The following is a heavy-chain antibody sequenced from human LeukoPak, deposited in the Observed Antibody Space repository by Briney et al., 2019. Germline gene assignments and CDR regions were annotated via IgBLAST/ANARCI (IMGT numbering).Heavy chain of an antibody. Sequence: GGSLRLSCAASGFAVSSNYMSWVRQAPGKGPEWVSVMYSDGDTYYAGSVKGRFTISRDNSKNTLYLQMNSLRAEDTAVYYCAIWVVPAANWGQGTLVTVSS. J-gene: IGHJ4*02. CDR1: GFAVSSNY. CDR2: MYSDGDT. CDR3: AIWVVPAAN. V-gene: IGHV3-53*01. D-gene: IGHD2-2*01.